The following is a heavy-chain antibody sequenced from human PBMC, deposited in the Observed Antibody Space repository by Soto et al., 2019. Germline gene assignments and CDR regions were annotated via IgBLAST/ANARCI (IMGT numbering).Heavy chain of an antibody. V-gene: IGHV4-31*03. CDR2: IYYSGST. Sequence: SETLSLTCTVSGGSISSGGYYWSWIRQHPGKGLEWIGYIYYSGSTYYNPSLKSRVTISVDTSKDQFSLKLSSLRSEDTAVYYCARDDYWGQGTLVTVSS. CDR1: GGSISSGGYY. J-gene: IGHJ4*02. CDR3: ARDDY.